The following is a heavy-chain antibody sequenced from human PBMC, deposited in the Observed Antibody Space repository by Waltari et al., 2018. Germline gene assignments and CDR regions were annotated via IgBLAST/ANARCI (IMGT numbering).Heavy chain of an antibody. J-gene: IGHJ4*02. Sequence: EVQLVESGGGLVQHGGSLRLSWPASGFTFSSYAIRWVRQAPGKGLEWVSAISGAGASTYYAGSVKRRFTISRDNPKHTLHHQMNSLRAEATAVYYCATPGSSYYYLDYWGQGTLVTVSS. D-gene: IGHD6-6*01. CDR3: ATPGSSYYYLDY. CDR1: GFTFSSYA. CDR2: ISGAGAST. V-gene: IGHV3-23*04.